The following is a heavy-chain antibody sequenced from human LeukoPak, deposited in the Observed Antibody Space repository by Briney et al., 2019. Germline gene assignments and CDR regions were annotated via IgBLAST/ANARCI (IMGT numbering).Heavy chain of an antibody. CDR3: ARRSNGYWSDS. CDR1: GYSFTTFW. D-gene: IGHD3-22*01. V-gene: IGHV5-51*01. J-gene: IGHJ5*01. Sequence: GESLKISCKGSGYSFTTFWIGWVRQMPGKGLERMGIIYPGDSDTRYSPSFQGQVTISADKSISTAYLQWSSLKASDTAMYYCARRSNGYWSDSWGQGTLVTVSS. CDR2: IYPGDSDT.